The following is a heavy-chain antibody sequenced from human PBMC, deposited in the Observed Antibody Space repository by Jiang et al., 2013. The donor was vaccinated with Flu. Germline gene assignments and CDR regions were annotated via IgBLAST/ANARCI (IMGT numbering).Heavy chain of an antibody. V-gene: IGHV5-10-1*01. Sequence: ITWVRQMPGKGLEWMGRVDPDDSSADYSPSFQGHVTLSADKSINTAYLQWSSLKASDTAMYYCARQETGTTVDYYYYSMDVWGQGTTVTVSS. CDR3: ARQETGTTVDYYYYSMDV. D-gene: IGHD1-1*01. CDR2: VDPDDSSA. J-gene: IGHJ6*02.